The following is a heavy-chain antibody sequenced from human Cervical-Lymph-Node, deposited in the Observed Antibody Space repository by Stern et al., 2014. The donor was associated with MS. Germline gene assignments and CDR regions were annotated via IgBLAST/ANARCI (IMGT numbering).Heavy chain of an antibody. D-gene: IGHD3-3*01. V-gene: IGHV1-18*04. CDR2: ISAYNGNT. CDR1: GYTFTSYG. CDR3: ARGGRITIFGVVKHNWFDP. J-gene: IGHJ5*02. Sequence: QVQLVESGAEVKKPGASVKVSCKASGYTFTSYGISWVRQAPGQGLEWMGWISAYNGNTNYAQKLQGRVTMTTDTSPSTAYMELRSLRSDDTAVYYCARGGRITIFGVVKHNWFDPWGQGTLVTVSS.